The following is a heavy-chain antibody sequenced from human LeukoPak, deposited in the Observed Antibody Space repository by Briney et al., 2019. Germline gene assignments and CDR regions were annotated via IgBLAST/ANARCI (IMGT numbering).Heavy chain of an antibody. V-gene: IGHV3-74*01. CDR2: ITSDGSNS. D-gene: IGHD1-14*01. CDR1: GFTFSSYW. CDR3: ARSGGCYFDY. J-gene: IGHJ4*02. Sequence: GGSLRLSCAASGFTFSSYWMSWVRQAPGKGLVWVSRITSDGSNSDYADSVKGRFTISRDNAKNTLYLQMNSLRAEDTAVYYCARSGGCYFDYWGPGTLVTVSS.